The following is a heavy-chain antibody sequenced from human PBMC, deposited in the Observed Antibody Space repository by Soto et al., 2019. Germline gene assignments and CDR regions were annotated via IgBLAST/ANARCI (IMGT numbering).Heavy chain of an antibody. CDR1: GFTFSSYS. CDR2: ISSSSSYI. J-gene: IGHJ6*01. Sequence: GGSLRLSCAASGFTFSSYSMNWVRQAPGKGLEWVSSISSSSSYIYYADSVKGRFTISRDNAKNSLYLQMNSLRAEDTAVYYCARGRVYYGRSGYQTRDVWGQATPVTACS. CDR3: ARGRVYYGRSGYQTRDV. V-gene: IGHV3-21*01. D-gene: IGHD3-22*01.